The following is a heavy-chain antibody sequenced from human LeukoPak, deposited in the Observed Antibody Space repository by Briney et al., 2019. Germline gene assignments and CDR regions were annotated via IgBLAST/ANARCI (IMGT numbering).Heavy chain of an antibody. V-gene: IGHV1-24*01. CDR2: FDPEDGET. J-gene: IGHJ4*02. CDR3: ATGRYYDSSGYYRLKIIGHFDY. CDR1: GYTLTELS. D-gene: IGHD3-22*01. Sequence: ASVKVSCKVSGYTLTELSMHWVRQAPGTGLEWMGGFDPEDGETIYAQKFQGRVTMTEDTSTDTAYMELSSLRSEDTAVYYCATGRYYDSSGYYRLKIIGHFDYWGQGTLVTVSS.